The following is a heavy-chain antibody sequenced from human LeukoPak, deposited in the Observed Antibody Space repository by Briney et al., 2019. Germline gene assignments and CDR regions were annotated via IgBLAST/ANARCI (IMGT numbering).Heavy chain of an antibody. CDR2: ISGSGGST. CDR3: ASPSGERQSYYYYGMDV. D-gene: IGHD1-1*01. V-gene: IGHV3-23*01. CDR1: GFTFSSYA. J-gene: IGHJ6*02. Sequence: PGGSLRLSCAASGFTFSSYAMSWVRQAPGKGLEWVSAISGSGGSTYYADSVKGRFTLSRDNSKNTLYLQMNSLRAEDTAVYYCASPSGERQSYYYYGMDVWGQGTTVTVSS.